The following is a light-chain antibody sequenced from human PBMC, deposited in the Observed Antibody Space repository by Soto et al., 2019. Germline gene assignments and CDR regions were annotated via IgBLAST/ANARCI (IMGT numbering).Light chain of an antibody. V-gene: IGKV3-20*01. CDR2: GAS. Sequence: EIVLTQSPGTLSLSPEEGATLSCGASQSVSSTYLAWYQQKPGQAPRLLIYGASNRATGIPDRFGGSGSGTDFSLTISRVEPEDFAVYYCQQYLSLPITFGQGTRLEIK. J-gene: IGKJ5*01. CDR3: QQYLSLPIT. CDR1: QSVSSTY.